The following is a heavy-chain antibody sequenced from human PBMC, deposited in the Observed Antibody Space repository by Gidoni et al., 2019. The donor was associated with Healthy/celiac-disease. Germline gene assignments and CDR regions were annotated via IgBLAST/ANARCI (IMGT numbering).Heavy chain of an antibody. D-gene: IGHD5-18*01. Sequence: EVQLLESGGGLVQPGGSLRLSCAASGFTFSSYAMSWVRQAPGKGLEWVSAISGSGGSTYYADSVKGRFTISRDNSKNTLYLQMNSLRAEDTAVYYCARYSYARYYGMDVWGQGTTVTVSS. V-gene: IGHV3-23*01. J-gene: IGHJ6*02. CDR1: GFTFSSYA. CDR3: ARYSYARYYGMDV. CDR2: ISGSGGST.